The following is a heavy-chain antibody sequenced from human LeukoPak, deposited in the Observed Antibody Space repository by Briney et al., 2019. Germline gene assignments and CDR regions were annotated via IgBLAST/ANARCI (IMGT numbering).Heavy chain of an antibody. Sequence: GGSLRLSCAASGFTFSDYSMNWVRQAPGKGLEWVSSISRSSTYIYYADSVKGRFTISRDNAKNSLYLQMNSLRAEDTAVYYCARDTIVGADTYWGQGTEITVSS. V-gene: IGHV3-21*01. D-gene: IGHD1-26*01. CDR3: ARDTIVGADTY. J-gene: IGHJ4*02. CDR2: ISRSSTYI. CDR1: GFTFSDYS.